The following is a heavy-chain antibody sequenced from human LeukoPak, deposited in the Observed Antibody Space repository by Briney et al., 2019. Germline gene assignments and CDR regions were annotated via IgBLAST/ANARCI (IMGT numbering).Heavy chain of an antibody. J-gene: IGHJ3*02. CDR1: GFTFSSYA. CDR3: ANDYGDYSGENAFDI. CDR2: ISGSGGST. D-gene: IGHD4-17*01. V-gene: IGHV3-23*01. Sequence: GGSLRLSCAASGFTFSSYAMSWVRQAPGKGLEWVSAISGSGGSTYYADSVKGRFTISRDNSKNTLYLQMNSLRAEDTAVYYCANDYGDYSGENAFDIWGQGTMVTVSS.